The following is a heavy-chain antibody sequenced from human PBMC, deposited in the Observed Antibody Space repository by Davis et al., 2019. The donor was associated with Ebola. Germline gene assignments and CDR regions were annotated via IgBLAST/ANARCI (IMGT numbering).Heavy chain of an antibody. CDR3: VRTTYGAPEY. Sequence: GESLKISCAVSGFTFGAYWMTWMRQAPGKGLVYVSRISSDGGITSYADSVKGRFTISRDNAKSTLYLQMNSLTAEDTAVYYCVRTTYGAPEYWGQGTLVTVSS. CDR1: GFTFGAYW. D-gene: IGHD4-17*01. CDR2: ISSDGGIT. J-gene: IGHJ4*02. V-gene: IGHV3-74*01.